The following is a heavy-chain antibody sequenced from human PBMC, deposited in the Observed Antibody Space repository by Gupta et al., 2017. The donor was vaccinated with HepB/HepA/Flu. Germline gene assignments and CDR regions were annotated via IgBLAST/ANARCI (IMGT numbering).Heavy chain of an antibody. CDR3: AGGSSYAWFNT. CDR1: GGSVTSGPSF. V-gene: IGHV4-31*03. CDR2: VYYTGAA. D-gene: IGHD2-15*01. Sequence: QVQLQESGPRLVKPSQPLSLTCSVSGGSVTSGPSFWNWIRQHPGKGLEWIGCVYYTGAAYYTPSLKSRVTISLDTSKNQFSLNLNSVTAADTAFYFCAGGSSYAWFNTWGRGTLVTVSS. J-gene: IGHJ5*02.